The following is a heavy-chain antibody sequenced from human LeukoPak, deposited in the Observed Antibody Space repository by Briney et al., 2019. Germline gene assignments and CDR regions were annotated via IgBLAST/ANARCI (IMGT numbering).Heavy chain of an antibody. CDR1: GFTFSSYS. Sequence: GGSLRLSCAASGFTFSSYSMNWVRQAPGKGLEWVSVIYSGGSTYYADSVKGRFTISRDNSKNTLYLQMNSLRAEDTAVYYCARAGPYGPFDYWGQGTLVTVSS. D-gene: IGHD3-10*01. V-gene: IGHV3-53*01. J-gene: IGHJ4*02. CDR2: IYSGGST. CDR3: ARAGPYGPFDY.